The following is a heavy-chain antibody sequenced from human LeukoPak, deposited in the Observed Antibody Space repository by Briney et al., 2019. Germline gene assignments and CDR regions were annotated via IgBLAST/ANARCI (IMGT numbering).Heavy chain of an antibody. J-gene: IGHJ5*02. CDR2: IYYSGTT. CDR3: ARHPASHASSWYPSFDP. D-gene: IGHD6-13*01. CDR1: GGSISSSY. V-gene: IGHV4-59*08. Sequence: SDTLSLTCTVSGGSISSSYWSWIRQPPGKGLEWIGYIYYSGTTGYNPSLRSRVTISVDTSKNQFSLRLSSVTAADTAMYFCARHPASHASSWYPSFDPWGQGTLVTVSS.